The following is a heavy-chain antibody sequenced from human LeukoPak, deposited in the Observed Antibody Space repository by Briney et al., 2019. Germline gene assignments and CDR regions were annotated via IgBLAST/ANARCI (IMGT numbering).Heavy chain of an antibody. CDR2: IYYSGST. CDR3: ARDGGVTDAFDI. V-gene: IGHV4-30-4*01. J-gene: IGHJ3*02. Sequence: PSETLSLTCTVSGGSIRSYYWSWIRQPPGKGLEWIGYIYYSGSTCYNPSLKSRVTISLDTSKNQFSLKLSSVTAADTAVYYCARDGGVTDAFDIWGQGTMVTVSS. D-gene: IGHD2-8*02. CDR1: GGSIRSYY.